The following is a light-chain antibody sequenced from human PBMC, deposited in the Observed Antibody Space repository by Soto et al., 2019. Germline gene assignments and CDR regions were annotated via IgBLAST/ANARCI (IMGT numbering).Light chain of an antibody. CDR2: AAS. J-gene: IGKJ2*01. CDR3: QQSYSTPYT. V-gene: IGKV1-39*01. CDR1: QSIVTY. Sequence: DIQMTQSPSSLSASVGDRVTITCRASQSIVTYLNWYHQKPGKAPKLLIYAASSLQRGVPSRFSGSGSGTDFTLTISSLQPEDFATYYCQQSYSTPYTFGQGTKLEIK.